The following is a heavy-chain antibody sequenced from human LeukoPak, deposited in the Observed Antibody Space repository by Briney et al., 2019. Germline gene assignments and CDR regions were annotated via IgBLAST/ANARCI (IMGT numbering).Heavy chain of an antibody. CDR1: GFTFSSYW. Sequence: GGSLRLSCAASGFTFSSYWMRWVRHAPGKGLVWVSRINSDGSSTSYADSVKGRFTISRDNAKNSLYLQMNSLRAEDTAVYYCARDKAVGPTLLDYWGQGTLVTVSS. D-gene: IGHD1-26*01. CDR2: INSDGSST. J-gene: IGHJ4*02. CDR3: ARDKAVGPTLLDY. V-gene: IGHV3-74*01.